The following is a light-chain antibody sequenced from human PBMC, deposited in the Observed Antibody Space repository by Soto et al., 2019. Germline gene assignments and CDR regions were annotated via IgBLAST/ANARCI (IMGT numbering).Light chain of an antibody. V-gene: IGLV6-57*04. Sequence: NFMLTQPHSVSESPGETVTISCTRTGGSIASNYVQWYQQRPGSAPTTVIYVFDQRPSGVPGRFSGSIDRSSNSASLTISGLKTEDEADYYCQSYDANNHVVLGGGTKLTVL. J-gene: IGLJ2*01. CDR1: GGSIASNY. CDR2: VFD. CDR3: QSYDANNHVV.